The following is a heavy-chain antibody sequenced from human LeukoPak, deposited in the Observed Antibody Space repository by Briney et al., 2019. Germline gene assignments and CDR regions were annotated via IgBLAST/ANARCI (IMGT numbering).Heavy chain of an antibody. J-gene: IGHJ3*02. V-gene: IGHV4-34*01. CDR2: INHSGST. D-gene: IGHD6-6*01. Sequence: SETLSLTCAVYGGSFSGYYWSWIRQPPGKGLEWIGEINHSGSTNYNPSLKSRVTISVDTSKNQFSLKLSSVTAADTAVYYCASDIAARPNDAFDIWGQGTMVTVSS. CDR1: GGSFSGYY. CDR3: ASDIAARPNDAFDI.